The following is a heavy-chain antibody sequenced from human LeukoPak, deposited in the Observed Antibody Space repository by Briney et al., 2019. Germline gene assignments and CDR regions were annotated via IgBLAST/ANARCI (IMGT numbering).Heavy chain of an antibody. Sequence: SETLSLTCTVSGGSISSYYWSWIRQPPGKGLEWIGYIYYSGSTNYNPSLKSRVTISVDTSKNQFSLKLSSVTAADTAVYYCARRLGDYYDSSGPFDYWGQGTLVTVSS. CDR2: IYYSGST. D-gene: IGHD3-22*01. V-gene: IGHV4-59*08. CDR3: ARRLGDYYDSSGPFDY. J-gene: IGHJ4*02. CDR1: GGSISSYY.